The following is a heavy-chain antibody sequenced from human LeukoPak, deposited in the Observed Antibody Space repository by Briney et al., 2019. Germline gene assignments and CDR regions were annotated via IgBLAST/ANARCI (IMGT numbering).Heavy chain of an antibody. D-gene: IGHD6-19*01. Sequence: QPGGSLRLSCEVSGFIFSNYGMHWVRQAPGKGLEWVALIWYDGRTKFHADSVKGRFTISRDNSANTLYLQMSSLRVEDTAVYYCAREWGRIAVAGGPGYWGQGALATVSS. CDR2: IWYDGRTK. CDR3: AREWGRIAVAGGPGY. J-gene: IGHJ4*02. CDR1: GFIFSNYG. V-gene: IGHV3-33*01.